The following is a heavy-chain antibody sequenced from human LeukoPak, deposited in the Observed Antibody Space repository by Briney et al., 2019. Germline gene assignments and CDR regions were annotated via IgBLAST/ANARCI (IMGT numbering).Heavy chain of an antibody. CDR2: ISTYNGYS. Sequence: ASVKVSCKTSVYTFTSSGITWVRPAPGQGLEWMGWISTYNGYSKYAQNLQGRVTMTADTSTSTAYMELSSLRSDHTAVYYCAKNSSGGYSDYWGQGTLVTVSS. D-gene: IGHD6-19*01. CDR1: VYTFTSSG. CDR3: AKNSSGGYSDY. V-gene: IGHV1-18*01. J-gene: IGHJ4*02.